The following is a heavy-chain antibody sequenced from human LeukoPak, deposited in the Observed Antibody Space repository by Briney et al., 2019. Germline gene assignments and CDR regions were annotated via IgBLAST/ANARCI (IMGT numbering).Heavy chain of an antibody. V-gene: IGHV3-30*02. D-gene: IGHD3-22*01. CDR1: GFTFSSYG. CDR3: ARDPRSYYYDSSGYYED. Sequence: GGSLRLSCAASGFTFSSYGMHWVRQAPGKGLEWVAFIRYDGSNKYYADSVKGRFTISRDNSKNTLYLQMNSLRAEDTAVYYCARDPRSYYYDSSGYYEDWGQGTLVTVSS. J-gene: IGHJ4*02. CDR2: IRYDGSNK.